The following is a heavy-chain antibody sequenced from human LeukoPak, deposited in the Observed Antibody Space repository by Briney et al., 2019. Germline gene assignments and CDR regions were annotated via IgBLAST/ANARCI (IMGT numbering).Heavy chain of an antibody. CDR1: GFIFTNYC. J-gene: IGHJ4*02. D-gene: IGHD4-23*01. V-gene: IGHV1-46*01. CDR3: ATSTTVITPIDS. CDR2: INPSAGSP. Sequence: ASGKVSCKTSGFIFTNYCLHWVRQAPGQGLEWMGIINPSAGSPTYAQKFQGRVTMTRDMSTSTVYMEMSSLRSDDTAMYYCATSTTVITPIDSWGQGTLVTVSS.